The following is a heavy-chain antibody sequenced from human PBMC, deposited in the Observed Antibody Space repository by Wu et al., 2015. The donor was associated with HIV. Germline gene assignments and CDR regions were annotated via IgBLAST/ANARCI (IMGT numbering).Heavy chain of an antibody. D-gene: IGHD3-10*01. J-gene: IGHJ3*02. CDR3: ARDLMVRGVISPNDAFDI. CDR2: IIPIFGTA. CDR1: GGTFSSYA. V-gene: IGHV1-69*13. Sequence: QVQLVQSGAEVKKPGSSVKVSCKASGGTFSSYAISWVRQAPGQGLEWMGRIIPIFGTANYAQKFQGRVTITADESTSTAYMELSSLRSEDTAVYYCARDLMVRGVISPNDAFDIWGQGTMVTVSS.